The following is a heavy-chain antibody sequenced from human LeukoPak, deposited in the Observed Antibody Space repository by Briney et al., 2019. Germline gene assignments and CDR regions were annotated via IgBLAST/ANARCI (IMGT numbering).Heavy chain of an antibody. CDR3: AGAGSGTDYGMDV. Sequence: GESPKISCKGSGYSITSFWISWVRQMPGKGLEWMGRIDPSDSYTNYSPSFQGHVTISVDKSIRTAYLQWSSLKASDTAMYYCAGAGSGTDYGMDVWGQGTTVTVSS. V-gene: IGHV5-10-1*01. CDR2: IDPSDSYT. CDR1: GYSITSFW. J-gene: IGHJ6*02. D-gene: IGHD3-10*01.